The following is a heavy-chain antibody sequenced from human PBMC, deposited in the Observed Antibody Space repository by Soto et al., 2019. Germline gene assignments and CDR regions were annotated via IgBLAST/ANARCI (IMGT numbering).Heavy chain of an antibody. V-gene: IGHV4-31*03. CDR3: ARGSTITIGNWFDP. CDR1: GGSISSGGYY. D-gene: IGHD3-3*01. J-gene: IGHJ5*02. CDR2: IYYSGST. Sequence: SETLSLTCTVSGGSISSGGYYWSWIRQHPGKGLEWIGYIYYSGSTYYNPSLKSRVTISVDTSKNQFSLKLSSVTAADTAVYYCARGSTITIGNWFDPWGLGTLVTVSS.